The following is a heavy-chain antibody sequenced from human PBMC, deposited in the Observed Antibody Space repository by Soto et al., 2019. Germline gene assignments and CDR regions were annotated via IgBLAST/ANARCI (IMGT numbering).Heavy chain of an antibody. Sequence: SQTLSLTCALSGDSVSSNSAAWNWIRQSPSRGLEWLGRTYYRSKWYNDYAVSVKSRITINPDTSKNQFSLQLNSVTPEDTAVYYCARSHSSSSVYYYYGMYVWGQGTTVTVSS. D-gene: IGHD6-6*01. CDR2: TYYRSKWYN. J-gene: IGHJ6*02. V-gene: IGHV6-1*01. CDR3: ARSHSSSSVYYYYGMYV. CDR1: GDSVSSNSAA.